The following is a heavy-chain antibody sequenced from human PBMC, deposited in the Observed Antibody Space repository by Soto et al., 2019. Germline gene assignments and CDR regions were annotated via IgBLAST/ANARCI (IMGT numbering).Heavy chain of an antibody. V-gene: IGHV3-64D*06. J-gene: IGHJ5*02. CDR1: GFTFRDYG. Sequence: GLSVRLSCSVSGFTFRDYGMNWVRQAPGKELEYVSGISTNGGSKDYADSVKGRFTISRDNYKSTLYLQVASLRPQDTAVYYCVKGGDDCTRDKAWLDHWAQGSQVTVPS. CDR2: ISTNGGSK. D-gene: IGHD2-21*02. CDR3: VKGGDDCTRDKAWLDH.